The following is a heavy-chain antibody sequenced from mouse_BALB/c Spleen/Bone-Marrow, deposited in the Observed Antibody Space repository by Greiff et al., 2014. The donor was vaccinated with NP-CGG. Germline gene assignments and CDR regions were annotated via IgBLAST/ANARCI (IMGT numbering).Heavy chain of an antibody. CDR1: GFSLTSYD. V-gene: IGHV2-9-2*01. Sequence: QVHVKQSGPGLVAPSQSLSITCTVSGFSLTSYDISWIRQPPGKGLEWLGVIWTGGGTNYNSAFMSRLSISKDNSKSQVFLKMNSLQTDDTAIYYCARAPYGRAWFAYWGQGTLVTVSA. CDR3: ARAPYGRAWFAY. J-gene: IGHJ3*01. D-gene: IGHD1-2*01. CDR2: IWTGGGT.